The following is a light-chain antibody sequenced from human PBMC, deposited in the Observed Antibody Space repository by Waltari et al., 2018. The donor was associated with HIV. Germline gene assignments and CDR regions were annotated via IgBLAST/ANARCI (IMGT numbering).Light chain of an antibody. CDR3: QQYNNWPPWT. CDR2: GAS. J-gene: IGKJ1*01. Sequence: ELVMTQSQVTLSVSPGERATLSCSASQSVSSNLAWYQQKPGQAPRLLIYGASTRATGIPARFSGSGSGTEFTLTISSLQSEDFAVYYCQQYNNWPPWTFGQGTKVEIK. V-gene: IGKV3-15*01. CDR1: QSVSSN.